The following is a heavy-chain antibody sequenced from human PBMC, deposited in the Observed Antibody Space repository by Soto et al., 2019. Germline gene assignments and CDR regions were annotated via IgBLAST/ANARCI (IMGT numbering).Heavy chain of an antibody. CDR1: GFTFSDHY. J-gene: IGHJ3*02. D-gene: IGHD3-3*01. CDR2: TRNKANSYTT. V-gene: IGHV3-72*01. CDR3: ARVDWSGLFDI. Sequence: GGSLRLSCAASGFTFSDHYMDWVRQAPGKGLEWVGRTRNKANSYTTEYAASVKGRFTISRDDSKNSLYLQMNSLKTEDTAVYYCARVDWSGLFDIWGQGTMVTVSS.